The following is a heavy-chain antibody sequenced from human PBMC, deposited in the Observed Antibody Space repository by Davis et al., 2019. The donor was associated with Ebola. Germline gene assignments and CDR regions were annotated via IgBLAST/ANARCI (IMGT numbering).Heavy chain of an antibody. V-gene: IGHV4-39*01. CDR2: FFYTGSS. CDR3: AIQIVGATRVFDY. D-gene: IGHD1-26*01. CDR1: GGSISSSRYY. J-gene: IGHJ4*02. Sequence: SETLSLTCSVSGGSISSSRYYWGWIRQPPGEGLQWIGSFFYTGSSYFNPSLKSRVTVSVDTSKNQFSLKLDSVTAADMAVYYCAIQIVGATRVFDYWGQGTLVTVSS.